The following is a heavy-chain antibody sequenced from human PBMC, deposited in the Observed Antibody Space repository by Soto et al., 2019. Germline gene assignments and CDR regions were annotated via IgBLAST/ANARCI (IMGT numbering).Heavy chain of an antibody. CDR2: TYYRSKWYY. CDR3: ARLVGNSWIDY. V-gene: IGHV6-1*01. D-gene: IGHD6-13*01. CDR1: GDSVSSNSVV. Sequence: QAQLQQSGPGLVQPSQTLSLTCAISGDSVSSNSVVWNWIRQSPSRGLEWLGRTYYRSKWYYEYAESVKSRIIINPDTSKNQLSLQLNSVTPEDTGVYYCARLVGNSWIDYWGQGTLVTVSS. J-gene: IGHJ4*02.